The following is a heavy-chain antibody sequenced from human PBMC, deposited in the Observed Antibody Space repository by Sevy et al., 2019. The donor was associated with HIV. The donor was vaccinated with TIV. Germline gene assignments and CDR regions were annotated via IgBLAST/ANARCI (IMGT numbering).Heavy chain of an antibody. CDR3: ARDTAGIGMDV. CDR1: GFTFSSHW. J-gene: IGHJ6*02. CDR2: IKQDGGDK. D-gene: IGHD6-13*01. Sequence: GGSLRLSCAASGFTFSSHWMSWVRQAPGKGLEWVANIKQDGGDKYYVDSVKGRFTISRDNGKNSLSLQMNSLRVEDTAVYYCARDTAGIGMDVWGQGTTVTVSS. V-gene: IGHV3-7*01.